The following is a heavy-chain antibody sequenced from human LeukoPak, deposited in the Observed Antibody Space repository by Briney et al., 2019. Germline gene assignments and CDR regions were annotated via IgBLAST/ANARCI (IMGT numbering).Heavy chain of an antibody. CDR3: TTDPVKLEPTWIQLWFGSDAFDI. J-gene: IGHJ3*02. Sequence: GGSLRLSCAASGFTFSNAWMSWLRQAPGKGLEWVDHIKSKTDGGTRDYAAPVKGRFTISRDDSKNTMYLQMNRLKNEDTAVFYCTTDPVKLEPTWIQLWFGSDAFDIWGQGTMVTVSS. CDR1: GFTFSNAW. V-gene: IGHV3-15*01. CDR2: IKSKTDGGTR. D-gene: IGHD5-18*01.